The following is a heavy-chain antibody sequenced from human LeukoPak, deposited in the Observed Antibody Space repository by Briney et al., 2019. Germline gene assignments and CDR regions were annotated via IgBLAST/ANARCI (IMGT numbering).Heavy chain of an antibody. D-gene: IGHD6-19*01. CDR2: ISYDGSNK. CDR3: ARGGQWLVY. V-gene: IGHV3-30*14. J-gene: IGHJ4*02. Sequence: GGSLRLSCAASGFTFSSYAMHWVRQAPGKGLEWVAVISYDGSNKYCADSVKGRFTISRDNSKNTLYLQMNSLRAEDTAVYYCARGGQWLVYWGQGTLVTVSS. CDR1: GFTFSSYA.